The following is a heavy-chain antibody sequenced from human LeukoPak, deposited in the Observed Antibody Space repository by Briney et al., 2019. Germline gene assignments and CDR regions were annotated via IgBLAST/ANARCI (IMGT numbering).Heavy chain of an antibody. CDR2: ISGGGAGT. V-gene: IGHV3-23*01. Sequence: PGGSLRLTCVVSGFTVSNNYMSWVRQAPGKGLEWVSSISGGGAGTYYADSVRGRFTISRDNSKNTLYLQMNSLRAEDTALYYCAKDFVRYNIQFDYWGQGALVTVSS. D-gene: IGHD1-1*01. CDR1: GFTVSNNY. CDR3: AKDFVRYNIQFDY. J-gene: IGHJ4*02.